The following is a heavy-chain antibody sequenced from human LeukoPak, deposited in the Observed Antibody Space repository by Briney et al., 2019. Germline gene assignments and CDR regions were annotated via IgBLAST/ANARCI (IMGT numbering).Heavy chain of an antibody. CDR3: AGGPVAGTGDY. D-gene: IGHD6-19*01. J-gene: IGHJ4*02. V-gene: IGHV4-59*12. Sequence: SETLSLTCTVSGGSISSYYWSWLRQPPGKGLEWIGYIYYSGSTNYNPSLKSRVTISVDTSKNQFSLKLSSVTAADTAVYYCAGGPVAGTGDYWGQGTLVTVSS. CDR2: IYYSGST. CDR1: GGSISSYY.